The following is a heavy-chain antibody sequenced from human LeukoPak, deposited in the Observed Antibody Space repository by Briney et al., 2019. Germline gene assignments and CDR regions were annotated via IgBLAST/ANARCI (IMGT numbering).Heavy chain of an antibody. J-gene: IGHJ4*02. V-gene: IGHV1-2*02. CDR2: INPNSGGT. D-gene: IGHD1-1*01. CDR3: ARRAGTTDVNFDY. CDR1: GYTFTGYY. Sequence: ASVKVSCKASGYTFTGYYMHWVRQAPGQGLEWMGWINPNSGGTNYAQKFQGRATMTRDTSISTAYMELSRLRSDDTAVYYCARRAGTTDVNFDYWGQGTLVTVSS.